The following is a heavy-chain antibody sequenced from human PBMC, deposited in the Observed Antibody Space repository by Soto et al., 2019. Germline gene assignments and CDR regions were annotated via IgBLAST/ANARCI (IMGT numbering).Heavy chain of an antibody. CDR3: ARTSIAIRGNF. CDR1: GFTFSSYS. D-gene: IGHD6-6*01. Sequence: GGSLRLSCAASGFTFSSYSMNWVRQAPGKGPEWVSSISSSSSYIYYADSVKGRFTISRDNAKNSLYLQMNSLRAEDTAVYYCARTSIAIRGNFWGQGTMVTVSS. CDR2: ISSSSSYI. V-gene: IGHV3-21*01. J-gene: IGHJ3*01.